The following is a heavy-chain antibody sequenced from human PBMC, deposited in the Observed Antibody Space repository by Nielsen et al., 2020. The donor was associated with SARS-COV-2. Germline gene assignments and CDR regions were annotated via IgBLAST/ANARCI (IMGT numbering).Heavy chain of an antibody. J-gene: IGHJ3*02. V-gene: IGHV3-13*01. D-gene: IGHD1-26*01. CDR2: IGTGTDT. Sequence: GGSLRLSCAASGFTFSNFDMHWVRQTRGKGMEWVSTIGTGTDTYYPGSVKGRFTISRDNVKNSVYLQMNSLRAEDTAVYYCARDPLHSFDAFDIWGQGTMVTVAS. CDR3: ARDPLHSFDAFDI. CDR1: GFTFSNFD.